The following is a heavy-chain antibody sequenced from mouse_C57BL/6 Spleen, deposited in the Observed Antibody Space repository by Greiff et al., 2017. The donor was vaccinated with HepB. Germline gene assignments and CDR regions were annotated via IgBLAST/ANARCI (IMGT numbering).Heavy chain of an antibody. D-gene: IGHD1-1*01. CDR3: ARSRDYGSSYAWFAY. CDR1: GYSFTDYN. J-gene: IGHJ3*01. Sequence: VHVKQSGPELVKPGASVKISCKASGYSFTDYNMNWVKQSNGKSLEWIGVINPNYGTTSYNQKFKGKATLTVDQSSSTAYMQLNSLTSEDSAVYYCARSRDYGSSYAWFAYWGQGTLVTVSA. V-gene: IGHV1-39*01. CDR2: INPNYGTT.